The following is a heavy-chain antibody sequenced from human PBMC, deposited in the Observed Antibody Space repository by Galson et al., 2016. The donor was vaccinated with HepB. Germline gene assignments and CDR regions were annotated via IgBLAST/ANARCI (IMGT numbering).Heavy chain of an antibody. CDR3: ARRLEGTVVAGSGSYYNYAMDV. CDR1: GFTFSSYW. Sequence: SLRLSCAASGFTFSSYWMSWVRQAPGKGLEWVANIKEDGSEKYYVDSVKGRFTISRDNAKNSLYLQMNSLSAEDTAVYYCARRLEGTVVAGSGSYYNYAMDVWGQGTTVTVSS. D-gene: IGHD6-19*01. CDR2: IKEDGSEK. J-gene: IGHJ6*02. V-gene: IGHV3-7*03.